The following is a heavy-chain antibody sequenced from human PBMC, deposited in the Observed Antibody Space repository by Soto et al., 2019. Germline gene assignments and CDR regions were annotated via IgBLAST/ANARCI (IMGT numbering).Heavy chain of an antibody. D-gene: IGHD4-17*01. CDR3: ARMDGDYAY. CDR2: INHSGST. Sequence: PSETLSLTCAVYGGSFSGYYWSWIRQPPGKGLEWIGEINHSGSTNYNPSLKSRVTISVDTSKNQFSLKLSSVTAADTAVYYCARMDGDYAYWGQGTLVTVSS. CDR1: GGSFSGYY. J-gene: IGHJ4*02. V-gene: IGHV4-34*01.